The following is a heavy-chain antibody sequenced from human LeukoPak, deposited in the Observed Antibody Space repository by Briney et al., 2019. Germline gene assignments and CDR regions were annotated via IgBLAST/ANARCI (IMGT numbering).Heavy chain of an antibody. J-gene: IGHJ4*02. CDR3: VRGPGPTVNYYFDF. CDR2: ISSNGGTT. CDR1: GFTFSTYA. Sequence: GGSLRLSCSASGFTFSTYAMHWVRQAPGKGLEYVSAISSNGGTTYYAESSRGRFAISRDNSKNTLSLQMSSVRGEHTAVYYCVRGPGPTVNYYFDFWGQGTLVTVSS. D-gene: IGHD4-17*01. V-gene: IGHV3-64D*06.